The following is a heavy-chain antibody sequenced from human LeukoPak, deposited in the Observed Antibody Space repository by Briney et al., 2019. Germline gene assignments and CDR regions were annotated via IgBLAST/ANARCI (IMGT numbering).Heavy chain of an antibody. V-gene: IGHV3-49*04. CDR3: TRDPLHYYGSGSYYHFDY. CDR1: GFTFGDYA. D-gene: IGHD3-10*01. J-gene: IGHJ4*02. Sequence: GGSLRLSCTVSGFTFGDYAVSWVRQAPGKGLEWVGFIRSKAYGGTTEYAASVKGRFTISREDSKSIAYLQMNSLKTEDTAVYYRTRDPLHYYGSGSYYHFDYWGQGTLVTVTS. CDR2: IRSKAYGGTT.